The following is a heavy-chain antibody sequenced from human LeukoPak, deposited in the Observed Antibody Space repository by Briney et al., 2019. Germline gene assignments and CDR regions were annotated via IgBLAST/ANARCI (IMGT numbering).Heavy chain of an antibody. D-gene: IGHD1-14*01. CDR2: INHSGIS. CDR1: GGSFSHNY. Sequence: SETLSLTCAVYGGSFSHNYWNWVRQPPGKGLEWIGEINHSGISDYNPSLSSRVTMSLDTSKNHFSLKLASVTAADTAVYYCVRGPDHAKVGYWGQGTPVTVSP. V-gene: IGHV4-34*01. CDR3: VRGPDHAKVGY. J-gene: IGHJ4*02.